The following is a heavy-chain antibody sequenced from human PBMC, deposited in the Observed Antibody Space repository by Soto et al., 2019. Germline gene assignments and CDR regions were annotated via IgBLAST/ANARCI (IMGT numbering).Heavy chain of an antibody. J-gene: IGHJ3*02. D-gene: IGHD2-15*01. CDR3: ARESPILGYCSGGSCYGYAFDI. V-gene: IGHV3-53*01. Sequence: GSLRLSCAASGFTVSSNYMSWVRQAPGKGLEWVSVIYSGGSTYYADSVKGRFTISRDNSKNTLYLQMNSLRAEDTAVYYCARESPILGYCSGGSCYGYAFDIWGQGTMVTVSS. CDR1: GFTVSSNY. CDR2: IYSGGST.